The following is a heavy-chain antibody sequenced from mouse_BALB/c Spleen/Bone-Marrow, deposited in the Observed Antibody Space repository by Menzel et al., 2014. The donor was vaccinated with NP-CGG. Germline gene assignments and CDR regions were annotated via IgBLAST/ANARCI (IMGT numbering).Heavy chain of an antibody. CDR3: ARELGRWYFDV. V-gene: IGHV1-54*01. D-gene: IGHD4-1*01. CDR2: INPGSGGT. CDR1: GYAFTNYL. Sequence: QVTLKESGAELVRLGTSVKVSCKASGYAFTNYLIEWVKQRPGQGLEWIGVINPGSGGTNYNEKFKGKATLTADKSSSTAYMQLSSLTSDDSAVYFCARELGRWYFDVWGAGTTVTVSS. J-gene: IGHJ1*01.